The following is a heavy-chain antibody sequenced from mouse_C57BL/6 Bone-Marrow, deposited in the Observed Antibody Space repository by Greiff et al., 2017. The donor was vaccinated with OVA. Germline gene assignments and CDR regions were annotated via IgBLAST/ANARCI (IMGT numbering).Heavy chain of an antibody. J-gene: IGHJ3*01. D-gene: IGHD1-1*01. Sequence: EVKVVESGGGLVKPGGSLKLSCAASGFTFSDYGMHWVRQAPEKGLEWVGYISSGSSTIYYADKVKGRVTISRDNAKNTLFLQMTSLRSEDTAMYYCARSSSYSFAYWGQGTLVTVSA. CDR3: ARSSSYSFAY. CDR2: ISSGSSTI. CDR1: GFTFSDYG. V-gene: IGHV5-17*01.